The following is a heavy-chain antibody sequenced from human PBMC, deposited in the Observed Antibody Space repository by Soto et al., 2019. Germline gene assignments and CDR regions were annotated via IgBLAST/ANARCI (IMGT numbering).Heavy chain of an antibody. J-gene: IGHJ6*02. Sequence: GGSLRLSCAASGFTFSSYAMHWVRQAPGKGLEWVAVISYDGSNKYYADSVKGRFTISRDNSKNTLYLQMNSLRAEDTAVYYCARDLGRGSWYGRGYYYYGMDVWGQGTTVTVSS. CDR1: GFTFSSYA. V-gene: IGHV3-30-3*01. D-gene: IGHD6-13*01. CDR3: ARDLGRGSWYGRGYYYYGMDV. CDR2: ISYDGSNK.